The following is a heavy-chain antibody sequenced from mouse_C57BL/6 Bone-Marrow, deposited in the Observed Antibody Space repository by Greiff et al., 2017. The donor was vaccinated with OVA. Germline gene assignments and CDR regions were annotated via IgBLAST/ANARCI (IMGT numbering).Heavy chain of an antibody. V-gene: IGHV1-26*01. CDR1: GYTFTDYY. CDR2: INPNNGGT. Sequence: EVQLQQSGPELVKPGASVKISCKASGYTFTDYYMNWVKQSHGKSLEWIGDINPNNGGTSYNQKFKGKATLTVDKSSSTAYMELRSLTSEDSAVYYCARDRDGRFAYWGQGTLVTVSA. CDR3: ARDRDGRFAY. D-gene: IGHD3-1*01. J-gene: IGHJ3*01.